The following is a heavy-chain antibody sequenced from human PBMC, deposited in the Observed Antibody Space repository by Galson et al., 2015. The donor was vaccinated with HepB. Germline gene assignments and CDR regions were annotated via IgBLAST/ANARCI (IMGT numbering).Heavy chain of an antibody. J-gene: IGHJ4*02. CDR1: GFTFSSYA. V-gene: IGHV3-30*04. CDR3: ARDAIAVAGHFDY. Sequence: SLRLSCAASGFTFSSYAMHWVRQAPGKGLEWVAVISYDGSNKYYADSVKGRFTISRDNSKNTLYLQMNSLRAEDTAVYYCARDAIAVAGHFDYWGQGTLVTVSS. CDR2: ISYDGSNK. D-gene: IGHD6-19*01.